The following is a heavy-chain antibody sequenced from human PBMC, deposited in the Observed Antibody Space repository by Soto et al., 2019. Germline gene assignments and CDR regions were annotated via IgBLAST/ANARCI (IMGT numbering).Heavy chain of an antibody. CDR1: GGSVSGDKNY. V-gene: IGHV4-61*01. Sequence: QVQLQESGPGLVKPSETLSLICTVSGGSVSGDKNYWSWIRQSPGKGLEWIGYISYSGATNYNPSLKSRLTISVDRSKNQFALKLSSVTASDTALYYCATSPRFAFDFWGQGITVIVSS. CDR3: ATSPRFAFDF. J-gene: IGHJ3*01. CDR2: ISYSGAT. D-gene: IGHD3-16*01.